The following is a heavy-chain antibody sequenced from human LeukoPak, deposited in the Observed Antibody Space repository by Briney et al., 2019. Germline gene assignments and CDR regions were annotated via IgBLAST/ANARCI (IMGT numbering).Heavy chain of an antibody. Sequence: GGSLRLSCAASGFTFSSYEMNWVRQAPGKGLEYVAAISRNGGSTYYADSVKGRFTISRDNSKSTLYLQMSSLRAEDTAVYLCVKDLRSDFMGVLSRYLSYWGQGTLVTVSS. CDR1: GFTFSSYE. V-gene: IGHV3-64D*09. CDR2: ISRNGGST. J-gene: IGHJ4*02. CDR3: VKDLRSDFMGVLSRYLSY. D-gene: IGHD2/OR15-2a*01.